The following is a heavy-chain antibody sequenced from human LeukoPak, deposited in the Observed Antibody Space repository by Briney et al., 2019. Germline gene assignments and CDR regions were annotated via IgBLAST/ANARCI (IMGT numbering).Heavy chain of an antibody. CDR2: ISSSSSYI. Sequence: GGSLRLSCAASGFTFSSYSMNWVRQAPGKGLEWVSSISSSSSYIYYADSVKGRFTISRDNAKNSLFLQMNSLRAEDTAVYYCARDTMVRGESDYWGQGTLVTVSS. CDR3: ARDTMVRGESDY. V-gene: IGHV3-21*01. J-gene: IGHJ4*02. D-gene: IGHD3-10*01. CDR1: GFTFSSYS.